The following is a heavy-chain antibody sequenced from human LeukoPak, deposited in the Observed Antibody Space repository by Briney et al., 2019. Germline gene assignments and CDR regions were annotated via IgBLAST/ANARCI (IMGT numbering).Heavy chain of an antibody. Sequence: ASVKVSCKASGYTFISYGISWVRQPPGQGLEWMGWISAYNGNTNYAQKLQGRVTMTTDTSTSTAYMELRSLTSDDTAVYYCAREGHYYDSSGYYFLGGFDYWGQGILVTVSS. CDR1: GYTFISYG. CDR2: ISAYNGNT. J-gene: IGHJ4*02. CDR3: AREGHYYDSSGYYFLGGFDY. D-gene: IGHD3-22*01. V-gene: IGHV1-18*01.